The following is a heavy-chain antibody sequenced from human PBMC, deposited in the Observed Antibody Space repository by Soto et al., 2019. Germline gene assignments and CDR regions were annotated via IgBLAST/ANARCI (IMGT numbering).Heavy chain of an antibody. J-gene: IGHJ5*02. V-gene: IGHV3-66*01. CDR1: GFNVRSND. Sequence: TGGSQRLSCTASGFNVRSNDRSWVRQAPGKGLEWVSVIYSGGSTYYADSVKGRFTISRDNSKNTLYLQMNSLRAEDTAVYYCARFYGSGSPSWFDPWGQGTLVTVSS. CDR3: ARFYGSGSPSWFDP. D-gene: IGHD3-10*01. CDR2: IYSGGST.